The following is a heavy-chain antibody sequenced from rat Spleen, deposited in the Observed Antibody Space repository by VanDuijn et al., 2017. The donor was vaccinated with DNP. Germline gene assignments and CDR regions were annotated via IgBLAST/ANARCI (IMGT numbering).Heavy chain of an antibody. D-gene: IGHD1-3*01. Sequence: EVQLVESGGDLVQPGRSLKLSCKVSGFTFNNYWMAWIRQVPGKGLEWIASIASSGGNTFYLDSVKGRFTVSRDNSRNALYLQMDSLRSEDTATYYCTTLNSGTYDSWGQGVMVTVSS. V-gene: IGHV5-31*01. J-gene: IGHJ2*01. CDR2: IASSGGNT. CDR1: GFTFNNYW. CDR3: TTLNSGTYDS.